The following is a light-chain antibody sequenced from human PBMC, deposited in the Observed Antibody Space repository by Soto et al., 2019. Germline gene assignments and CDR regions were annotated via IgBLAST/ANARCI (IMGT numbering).Light chain of an antibody. CDR2: EDT. CDR3: CSYVDSLL. CDR1: SSDVGSYNL. Sequence: QSALTQPASVSGAPGQSITISCTGTSSDVGSYNLVSWYQQHPGKAPKLIIYEDTKRPSGISNRFSGSKSGNTASLTISDLQAEDEDDYYCCSYVDSLLFGGGTKLTVL. V-gene: IGLV2-23*01. J-gene: IGLJ3*02.